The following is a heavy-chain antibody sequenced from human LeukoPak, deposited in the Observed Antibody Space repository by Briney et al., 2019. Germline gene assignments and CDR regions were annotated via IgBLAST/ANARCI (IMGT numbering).Heavy chain of an antibody. Sequence: ATVKVSCKASGYTFTSYGISWVRQAPGQGLEWMGWISAYNGNTDYAQKLQGRVTMTTDTSTSTAYMELRSLRSDDTAVYYCARAVHYSPNSDYWGQGTLVTVSS. CDR2: ISAYNGNT. V-gene: IGHV1-18*01. J-gene: IGHJ4*02. D-gene: IGHD4-11*01. CDR3: ARAVHYSPNSDY. CDR1: GYTFTSYG.